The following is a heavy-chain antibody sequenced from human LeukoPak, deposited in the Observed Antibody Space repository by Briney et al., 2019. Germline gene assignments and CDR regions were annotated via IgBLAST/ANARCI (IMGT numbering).Heavy chain of an antibody. CDR1: GFTFDDYA. V-gene: IGHV3-9*01. CDR2: ISWNSGSI. CDR3: AKGYYYGSGSYRDYMDV. Sequence: GGSLRLSCAASGFTFDDYAMHWVRQVPGKGLEWVSGISWNSGSIGYADSVKGRFTISRDNAKNSLYLQMNSLRAEDTALYYCAKGYYYGSGSYRDYMDVWGKGTTFTVSS. D-gene: IGHD3-10*01. J-gene: IGHJ6*03.